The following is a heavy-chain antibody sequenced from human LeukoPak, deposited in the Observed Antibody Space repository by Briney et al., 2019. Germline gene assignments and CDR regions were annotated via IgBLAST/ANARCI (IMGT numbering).Heavy chain of an antibody. CDR1: GYTLTELS. CDR3: ATTGYCSGGSCRLYWFDP. V-gene: IGHV1-24*01. Sequence: ASEKVSCKVSGYTLTELSMHWVRQAPGKGLEWMGGFDPEDGETIYAQKFQGRVTMTEDTSTDTAYMELSSLRSEDTAVYYCATTGYCSGGSCRLYWFDPWGQGTLVTVSS. CDR2: FDPEDGET. D-gene: IGHD2-15*01. J-gene: IGHJ5*02.